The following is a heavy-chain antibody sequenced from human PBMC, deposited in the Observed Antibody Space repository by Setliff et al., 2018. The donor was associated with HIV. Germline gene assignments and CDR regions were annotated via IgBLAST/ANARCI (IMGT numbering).Heavy chain of an antibody. CDR2: TKPDGSET. CDR1: GFTFRNYW. V-gene: IGHV3-7*01. CDR3: ARGGISMIPHYFFDY. Sequence: PGGSLRLSCVGSGFTFRNYWMRWVRQAPGKGLERVADTKPDGSETYYEDSVRGRFTISRDNAKNSLFLQMNSLRAEDTAMYYCARGGISMIPHYFFDYWGQGSLVTVSS. D-gene: IGHD3-22*01. J-gene: IGHJ4*02.